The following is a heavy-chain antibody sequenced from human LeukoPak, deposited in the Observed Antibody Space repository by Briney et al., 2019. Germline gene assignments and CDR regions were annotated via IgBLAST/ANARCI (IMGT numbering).Heavy chain of an antibody. CDR2: ITKYVGRV. Sequence: GGSLRLSCAVSGFGVHTFAMSWVRQAPGKGLEWLSSITKYVGRVYYADSVRGRFTISRDSSQNELYLQMNSLRADDSAIYYCAKDHSADGWPTFEYWGRGTLVTVSS. CDR1: GFGVHTFA. V-gene: IGHV3-23*01. J-gene: IGHJ4*02. CDR3: AKDHSADGWPTFEY. D-gene: IGHD5-24*01.